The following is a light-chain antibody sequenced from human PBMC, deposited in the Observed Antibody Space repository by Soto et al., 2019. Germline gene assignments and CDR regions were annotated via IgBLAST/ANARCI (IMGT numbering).Light chain of an antibody. V-gene: IGKV3-15*01. CDR3: QQYHNWPA. CDR1: QSVFSS. Sequence: ETVMTQSPATLSVSPGERATLSCRASQSVFSSLAWYQHKPGQAPRLLIYGAATRATGIPARFSGGGSGTEFTLTISSLQSDDIAVYYCQQYHNWPAFGQGTKV. CDR2: GAA. J-gene: IGKJ1*01.